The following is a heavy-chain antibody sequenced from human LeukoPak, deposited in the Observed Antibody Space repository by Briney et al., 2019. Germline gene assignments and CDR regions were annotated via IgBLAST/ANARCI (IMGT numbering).Heavy chain of an antibody. CDR3: AKATYYYDSSGYRDAFDI. Sequence: PSETLSLTCTVSGGPINNDDYYWSCIRQPPGKGLEWIGFISDSGSTYYKPSLKSRLIISVDTSKRPFSLKLGSVTAADTAVYYCAKATYYYDSSGYRDAFDIWGQGTMVTVSS. CDR2: ISDSGST. CDR1: GGPINNDDYY. J-gene: IGHJ3*02. D-gene: IGHD3-22*01. V-gene: IGHV4-30-4*01.